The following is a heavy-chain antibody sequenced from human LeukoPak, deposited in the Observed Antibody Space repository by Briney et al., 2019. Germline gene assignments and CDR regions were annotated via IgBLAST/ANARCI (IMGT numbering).Heavy chain of an antibody. CDR2: ISSSGDTI. CDR1: GFTFSDYY. D-gene: IGHD3-16*02. J-gene: IGHJ6*02. Sequence: GGSLRLSCAASGFTFSDYYMSWIRQAPGKGLEGVSYISSSGDTIYYADSVKGRFTISRDNAKNSLYLQMNSLRAEDTAVYYCVSFVHRGMDVWGQGTTVTVSS. CDR3: VSFVHRGMDV. V-gene: IGHV3-11*04.